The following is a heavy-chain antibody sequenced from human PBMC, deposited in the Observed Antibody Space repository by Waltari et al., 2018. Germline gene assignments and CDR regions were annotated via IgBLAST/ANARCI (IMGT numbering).Heavy chain of an antibody. J-gene: IGHJ4*02. D-gene: IGHD1-26*01. Sequence: EVQLLESGGGLVQPGGSLRLSCAASGFTFSSYAMSWVRKAPGKGLEWVSAISGSGGSTYYADSVKGRFTISRDNSKNTLYLQMNSLRAEDTAVYYCAKDHGYSGSPLGYWGQGTLVTVSS. V-gene: IGHV3-23*01. CDR2: ISGSGGST. CDR1: GFTFSSYA. CDR3: AKDHGYSGSPLGY.